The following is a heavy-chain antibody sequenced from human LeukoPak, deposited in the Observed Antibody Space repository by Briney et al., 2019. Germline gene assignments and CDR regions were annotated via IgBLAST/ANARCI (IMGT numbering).Heavy chain of an antibody. V-gene: IGHV3-23*01. D-gene: IGHD2-21*02. CDR3: AKKTSYCGGDCYPYYFDH. CDR2: ITGSGGST. CDR1: GFAFSSYT. Sequence: PGGSLRLSCAASGFAFSSYTMGWVRQAPGKGLEWVSAITGSGGSTYYADSVKGRFTISRDSSKNTLYLQMNSLRAEDTAVYYCAKKTSYCGGDCYPYYFDHWGQGTLVTVS. J-gene: IGHJ4*02.